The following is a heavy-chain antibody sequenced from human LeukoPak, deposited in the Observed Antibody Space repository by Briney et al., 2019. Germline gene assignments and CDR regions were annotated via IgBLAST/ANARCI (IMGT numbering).Heavy chain of an antibody. CDR2: IYPDDSDT. CDR1: GYSFTSHW. Sequence: GESLQISCKGSGYSFTSHWIGWVRQMPGKGLEWVGLIYPDDSDTRYSPSFQGQVTISADKSISTAYLQWSSLKASDTAIYYCAKRGDTILDYWGQGTLVTVSS. D-gene: IGHD5-18*01. J-gene: IGHJ4*02. V-gene: IGHV5-51*01. CDR3: AKRGDTILDY.